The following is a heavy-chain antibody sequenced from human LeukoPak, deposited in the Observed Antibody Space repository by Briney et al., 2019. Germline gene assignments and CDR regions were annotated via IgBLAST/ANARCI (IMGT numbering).Heavy chain of an antibody. CDR3: ARLYCSGGRCYSDWYFDL. D-gene: IGHD2-15*01. V-gene: IGHV5-10-1*01. J-gene: IGHJ2*01. CDR2: IDPSDSET. Sequence: RGESLKISCKGFGYSFTSYWISWVRQMPGKGLEWMGRIDPSDSETNYSPSFQGHVTISADKSISTAYLRWSSLKASDTAMYYCARLYCSGGRCYSDWYFDLWGRGTLVTVSS. CDR1: GYSFTSYW.